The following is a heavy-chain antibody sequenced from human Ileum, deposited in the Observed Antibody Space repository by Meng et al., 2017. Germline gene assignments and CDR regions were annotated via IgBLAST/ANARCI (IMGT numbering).Heavy chain of an antibody. CDR2: IYWDDEY. V-gene: IGHV2-5*02. CDR1: GFSPNTVGVG. CDR3: VHRLVAAQPWFDP. D-gene: IGHD6-6*01. J-gene: IGHJ5*02. Sequence: QITLKESGPTLVEPTETLTLTCTFSGFSPNTVGVGVGEIRQPPGKALEWLALIYWDDEYRYSPSLRSRLTITKDTSRNQVVLRMTNVAPVDAGTYYCVHRLVAAQPWFDPWGQGNLVTVSS.